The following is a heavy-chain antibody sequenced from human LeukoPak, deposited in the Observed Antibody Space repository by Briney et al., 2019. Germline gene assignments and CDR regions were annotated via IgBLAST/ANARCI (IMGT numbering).Heavy chain of an antibody. CDR1: GFTFSDDY. CDR2: ICNISSII. J-gene: IGHJ6*03. CDR3: ARGHSSSTSCYTYYYYYMDV. D-gene: IGHD2-2*02. Sequence: GGSLRLSCAASGFTFSDDYLSSIRQGPGKGLERVSYICNISSIIYYTQSVKSRFTISTETVQNSRYLHMNTLRDQNTGVYNCARGHSSSTSCYTYYYYYMDVWGKGTTVTVSS. V-gene: IGHV3-11*01.